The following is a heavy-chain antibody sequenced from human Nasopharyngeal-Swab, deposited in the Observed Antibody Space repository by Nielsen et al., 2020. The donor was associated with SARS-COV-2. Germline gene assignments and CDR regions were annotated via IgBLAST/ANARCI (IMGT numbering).Heavy chain of an antibody. J-gene: IGHJ5*02. V-gene: IGHV4-59*11. CDR2: ISHNSGT. CDR3: AKEGATGWFDP. CDR1: GVSIGSQY. Sequence: SETLSLTCTVSGVSIGSQYWSWIRQPPGKGLEWIGYISHNSGTNYNPSLKSRVTMIMDTSKNQFSLKLRSVTAADTAVYYCAKEGATGWFDPWGQGTLVTVSS.